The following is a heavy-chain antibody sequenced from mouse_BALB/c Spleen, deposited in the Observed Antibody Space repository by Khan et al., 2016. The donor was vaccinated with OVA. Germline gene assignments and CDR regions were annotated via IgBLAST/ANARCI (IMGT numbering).Heavy chain of an antibody. J-gene: IGHJ4*01. D-gene: IGHD2-14*01. CDR3: ARGGAAYYRNDGGAMEY. V-gene: IGHV9-4*02. CDR1: GYTFTTSG. CDR2: INPHSGDP. Sequence: QIQLVPSGPELTKPGETVRISCKASGYTFTTSGIQWVQKMPGQGLKWIGLINPHSGDPKYAEDYKGRFAFSLEISVSTAYLQITNLKNEDTATYFCARGGAAYYRNDGGAMEYWGQGTSVTVSA.